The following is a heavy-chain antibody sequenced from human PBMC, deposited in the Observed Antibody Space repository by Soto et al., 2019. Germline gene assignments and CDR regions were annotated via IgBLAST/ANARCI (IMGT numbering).Heavy chain of an antibody. CDR2: INAGNGNT. D-gene: IGHD3-9*01. J-gene: IGHJ4*02. CDR1: GYTSTSYA. CDR3: AREPLYDILTGYYDY. Sequence: QVQLVQSGAEVKKPGASVKVSCKASGYTSTSYAMHWVRQAPGQRLEWMGWINAGNGNTKYSQKFQGRVTITRDTSASTAYMELSSLRSEDTAVYYCAREPLYDILTGYYDYWGQGTLVTVSS. V-gene: IGHV1-3*01.